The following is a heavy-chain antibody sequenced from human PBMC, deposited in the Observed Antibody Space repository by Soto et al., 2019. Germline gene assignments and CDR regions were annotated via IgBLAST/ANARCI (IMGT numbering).Heavy chain of an antibody. Sequence: GGSLRLSCAASGFTFSSYGMHWVRQAPGKGLEWVAVISYDGSNKYYADSVKGRFTISRDNSKNTLYLQMSSLRAEDTAVYYCVKDGSSGWPYYYGMDVWRQGTTATVSS. CDR1: GFTFSSYG. D-gene: IGHD6-19*01. CDR3: VKDGSSGWPYYYGMDV. V-gene: IGHV3-30*18. CDR2: ISYDGSNK. J-gene: IGHJ6*02.